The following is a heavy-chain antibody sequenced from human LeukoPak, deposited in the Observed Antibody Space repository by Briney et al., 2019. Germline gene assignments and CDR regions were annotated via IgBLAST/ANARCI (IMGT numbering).Heavy chain of an antibody. D-gene: IGHD1-26*01. CDR2: ISLTGRT. J-gene: IGHJ4*02. V-gene: IGHV4-4*02. Sequence: PSGTLSLTCGVSGGSITSTNWWSWVRQPPGQGLEWIGVISLTGRTNYNPSLIGRVIMSLDESRNQLSLTLTSVTAADTAMYYCTRESGPYSPFGYWGQGTLVVVPS. CDR3: TRESGPYSPFGY. CDR1: GGSITSTNW.